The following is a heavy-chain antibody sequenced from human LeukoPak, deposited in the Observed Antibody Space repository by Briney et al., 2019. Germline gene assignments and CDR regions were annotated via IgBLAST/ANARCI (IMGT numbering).Heavy chain of an antibody. CDR1: GFTFSSYA. CDR3: ARHKDGYYYSAMDV. Sequence: GGSLRLSCAASGFTFSSYAVSWVRQAPGKGLEWVSAISGTGVTTYHADSVKGRITISRDNSKNTQYLQMNSLRAADTAVYYRARHKDGYYYSAMDVWGQGTTVTVSS. CDR2: ISGTGVTT. V-gene: IGHV3-23*01. J-gene: IGHJ6*02.